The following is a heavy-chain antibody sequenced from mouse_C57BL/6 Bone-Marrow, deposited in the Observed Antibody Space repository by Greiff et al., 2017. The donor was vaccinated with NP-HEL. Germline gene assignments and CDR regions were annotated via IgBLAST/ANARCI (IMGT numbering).Heavy chain of an antibody. CDR1: GFSFNTYA. CDR3: VRQGGDY. Sequence: EVKLMESGGGLVQPKGSLKLSCAASGFSFNTYAMNWVRQAPGKGLDWVARIRSKSNNYATYYADSLKDSFTIPRDDSESMLYLQMNNVKTEDKAIYYCVRQGGDYWGQGTTLTVSA. V-gene: IGHV10-1*01. J-gene: IGHJ2*01. CDR2: IRSKSNNYAT.